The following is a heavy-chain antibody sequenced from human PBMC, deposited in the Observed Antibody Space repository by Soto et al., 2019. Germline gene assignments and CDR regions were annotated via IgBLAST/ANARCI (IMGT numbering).Heavy chain of an antibody. Sequence: ASVKVSCKASGYTFTSHGISWVRQAPGQGLEWMGWISAYNGNTNYAQKLQGRVTMTTDTSTSTAYMELRSLRSDDTAVYYCAREEREYSGYDWDWFDPWGQGTLVTVSS. CDR3: AREEREYSGYDWDWFDP. CDR1: GYTFTSHG. CDR2: ISAYNGNT. J-gene: IGHJ5*02. D-gene: IGHD5-12*01. V-gene: IGHV1-18*01.